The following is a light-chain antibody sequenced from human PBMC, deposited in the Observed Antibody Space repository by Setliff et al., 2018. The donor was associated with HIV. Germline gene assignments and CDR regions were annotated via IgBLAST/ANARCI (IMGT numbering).Light chain of an antibody. V-gene: IGLV2-14*03. CDR3: SSYTSSSTLPWV. J-gene: IGLJ3*02. CDR2: DVN. CDR1: SSDVGGYNF. Sequence: LTQPASVSGSPGQSITISCTGTSSDVGGYNFVSWYQQHPGKAPKLMIYDVNNRPSGVSNRFSGSKSGDTASLTISGLQAEDEADYYCSSYTSSSTLPWVFGGGTKVTV.